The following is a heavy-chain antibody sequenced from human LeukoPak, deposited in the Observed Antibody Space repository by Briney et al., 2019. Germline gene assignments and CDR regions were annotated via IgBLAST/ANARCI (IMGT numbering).Heavy chain of an antibody. J-gene: IGHJ6*03. CDR2: VGTASDT. Sequence: PGGSLRLPCAASGFTFSSFDMHWVRQPTGQGLERVSTVGTASDTYYPDSVEGRFTLSRDNAKNSLYLQMNSLTAGDTAVYYCARGPPRGKYYYMDVWGKGTTVTVSS. CDR1: GFTFSSFD. CDR3: ARGPPRGKYYYMDV. D-gene: IGHD1-1*01. V-gene: IGHV3-13*01.